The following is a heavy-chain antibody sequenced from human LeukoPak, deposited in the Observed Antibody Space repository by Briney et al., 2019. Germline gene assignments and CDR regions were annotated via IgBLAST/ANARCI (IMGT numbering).Heavy chain of an antibody. CDR1: GFTFDDYA. D-gene: IGHD6-19*01. V-gene: IGHV3-9*01. Sequence: GGSLRLSCAASGFTFDDYAMHWVRQAPGKGLEWVSGISWNSGSIGYADSVKGRFTISRDNAKNSLYLRMNSLRAEDTALYYCAKGVIAVAGTLNWFDPWGQGTLVTVSS. J-gene: IGHJ5*02. CDR2: ISWNSGSI. CDR3: AKGVIAVAGTLNWFDP.